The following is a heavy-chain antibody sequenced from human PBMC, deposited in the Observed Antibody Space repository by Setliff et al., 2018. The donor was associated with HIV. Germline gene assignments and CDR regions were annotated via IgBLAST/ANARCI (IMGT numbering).Heavy chain of an antibody. V-gene: IGHV1-3*04. CDR2: LRTGNGDT. D-gene: IGHD5-12*01. J-gene: IGHJ4*02. CDR1: GYTFTTYS. Sequence: ASVKVSCKVSGYTFTTYSIHWVRQAPGQRPEWMGWLRTGNGDTSYSESLQGRVTFTSDTSASTTYMELSSLRSEDTAVYYCAREEMSMWLPEYFFDFWGQGTLVTVSS. CDR3: AREEMSMWLPEYFFDF.